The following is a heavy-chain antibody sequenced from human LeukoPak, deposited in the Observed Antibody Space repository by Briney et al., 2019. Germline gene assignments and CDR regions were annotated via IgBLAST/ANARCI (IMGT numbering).Heavy chain of an antibody. Sequence: ASVKVSCKASGYTFTSYYMHWVRQAPGQGLEWMGIINPSGGSTSYAQKFQGRVTMTRDTSTSTVYMGLSSLRSEDTAVYYCARDLKRWLQSDAFDIWGQGTMVTVSS. CDR2: INPSGGST. V-gene: IGHV1-46*03. D-gene: IGHD5-24*01. CDR1: GYTFTSYY. CDR3: ARDLKRWLQSDAFDI. J-gene: IGHJ3*02.